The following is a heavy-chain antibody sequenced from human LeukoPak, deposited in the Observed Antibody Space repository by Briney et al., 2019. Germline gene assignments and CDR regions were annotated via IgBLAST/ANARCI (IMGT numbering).Heavy chain of an antibody. Sequence: GGSLRPSCAASGFTFSSYGMHWVRQAPGKGLEWVAVISYDGSNKYYADSVKGRFTISRDNSKNTLYLQMNSLRAEDTAVYYCAKSSAGYSSGWDAFDYWGQGTLVTVSS. CDR1: GFTFSSYG. V-gene: IGHV3-30*18. J-gene: IGHJ4*02. D-gene: IGHD6-19*01. CDR3: AKSSAGYSSGWDAFDY. CDR2: ISYDGSNK.